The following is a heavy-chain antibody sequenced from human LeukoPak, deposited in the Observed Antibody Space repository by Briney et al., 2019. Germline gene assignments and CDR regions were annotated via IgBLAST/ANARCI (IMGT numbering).Heavy chain of an antibody. D-gene: IGHD3-22*01. J-gene: IGHJ4*02. CDR2: ISSSGSTI. CDR3: AREGGYYYDSSGRFDY. Sequence: GGSLRLSCAASGFTFSSYEMNWVRQAPGKGLEWVSYISSSGSTIYYADSVKGRFTISRDNAKNSLYLQMNSLRAEDTAVYYCAREGGYYYDSSGRFDYWGQGTLVTVSS. V-gene: IGHV3-48*03. CDR1: GFTFSSYE.